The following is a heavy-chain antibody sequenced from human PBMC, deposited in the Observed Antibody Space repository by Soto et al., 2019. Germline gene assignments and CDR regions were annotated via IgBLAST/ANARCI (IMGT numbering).Heavy chain of an antibody. CDR3: TRANWYSEY. Sequence: QVQLQESGPGLVKPSETLSLTCTVSVGSISNHYWSWIRQPPGKGLEWIGYIYYNGNTNYNPSIKSRVTVSVDTSKNQISLKLSSVTAADTAVYYCTRANWYSEYWGQGTLVTVSS. D-gene: IGHD7-27*01. CDR2: IYYNGNT. CDR1: VGSISNHY. V-gene: IGHV4-59*11. J-gene: IGHJ4*02.